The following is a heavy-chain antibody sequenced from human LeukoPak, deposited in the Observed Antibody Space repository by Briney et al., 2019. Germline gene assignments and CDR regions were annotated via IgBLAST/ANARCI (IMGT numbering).Heavy chain of an antibody. V-gene: IGHV3-48*03. CDR3: ARDQTGNIDY. CDR1: GFTFSNYE. Sequence: GGSLRLSCAASGFTFSNYEMNWVRQAPGKGLEWVSYISDSGNTIYYADSVKGRFTISRDNAKNSLYLQMNRLRAEDTAVYFCARDQTGNIDYWGQGTLVTVSS. CDR2: ISDSGNTI. J-gene: IGHJ4*02.